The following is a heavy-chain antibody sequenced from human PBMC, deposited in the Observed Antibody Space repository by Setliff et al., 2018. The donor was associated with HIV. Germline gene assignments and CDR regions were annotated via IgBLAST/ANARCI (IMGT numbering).Heavy chain of an antibody. CDR3: ARIGSGWSVGWFDP. CDR2: IDASANT. Sequence: SETLSLTCAVYGGSSISSNYYWAWIRQAPGKGLEWIGCIDASANTYYIPSLKSRATISIDTSKNQLSLKLRSVTAADTAVYYCARIGSGWSVGWFDPWGQGTLVTVSS. J-gene: IGHJ5*02. V-gene: IGHV4-39*07. CDR1: GGSSISSNYY. D-gene: IGHD6-13*01.